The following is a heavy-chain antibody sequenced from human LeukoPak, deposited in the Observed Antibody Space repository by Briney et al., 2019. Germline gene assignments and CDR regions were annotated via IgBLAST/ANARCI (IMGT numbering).Heavy chain of an antibody. D-gene: IGHD6-13*01. Sequence: PSETLSLTCTVSGGSISSSSYYWGWIRQPPGKGLEWIGSIYYSGSTYYNPSLKSRVTISVDTSKNQFSLKLSSVTAADTAVYYCAREPLPPSSSRPHWGQGTLVTVSS. CDR3: AREPLPPSSSRPH. J-gene: IGHJ4*02. CDR2: IYYSGST. V-gene: IGHV4-39*07. CDR1: GGSISSSSYY.